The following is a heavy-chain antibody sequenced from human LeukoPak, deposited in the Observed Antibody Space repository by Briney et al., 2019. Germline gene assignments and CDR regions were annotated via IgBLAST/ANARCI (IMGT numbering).Heavy chain of an antibody. V-gene: IGHV3-30*04. CDR1: GFTFSYYA. J-gene: IGHJ6*02. Sequence: PGRSLRLSCAASGFTFSYYAMHWVRQAPGKGLEWVAVISYDGTNKYYADSVRGRFTISRDSSKSTLYLQMNSLTAEDTGVHYCARPQSFYSYYGMDVWGQGTTVTVSS. CDR2: ISYDGTNK. CDR3: ARPQSFYSYYGMDV.